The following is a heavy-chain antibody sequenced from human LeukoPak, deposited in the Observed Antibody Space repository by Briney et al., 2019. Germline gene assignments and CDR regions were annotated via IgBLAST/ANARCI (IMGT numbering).Heavy chain of an antibody. CDR1: GYSISSGYY. CDR3: ARDWGYYDSSGRQGVGAFDI. V-gene: IGHV4-38-2*02. D-gene: IGHD3-22*01. J-gene: IGHJ3*02. Sequence: PSETLSLTCTVSGYSISSGYYWGWIRQPPGKGLEWIGSIYHSGSTYYNPSLKSRVTISVDTSKNQFSLKLSSVTAADTAVYYCARDWGYYDSSGRQGVGAFDIWGQGTMVTVSS. CDR2: IYHSGST.